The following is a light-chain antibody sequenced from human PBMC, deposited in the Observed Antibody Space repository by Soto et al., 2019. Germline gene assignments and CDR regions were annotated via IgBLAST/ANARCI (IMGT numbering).Light chain of an antibody. Sequence: QSSLTQPPFASGSSGQLVTIPCPGNSSEGGGYYSVSWYQQHPGTAPKLMIYDVYKRPSGVPDRFSGSKSGNTASLTISGLQAEDEADYYCCSYAGRSTPDVFGTGTKVTVL. V-gene: IGLV2-11*01. CDR1: SSEGGGYYS. CDR2: DVY. J-gene: IGLJ1*01. CDR3: CSYAGRSTPDV.